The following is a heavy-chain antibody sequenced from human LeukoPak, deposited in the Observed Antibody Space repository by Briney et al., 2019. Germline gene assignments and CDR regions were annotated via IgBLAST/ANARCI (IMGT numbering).Heavy chain of an antibody. Sequence: GGSLRLSCADSGFTFSTYPMHWVRQAPGKGLEWVAVISYDGSNKYYADSVKGRFTISRDNSKNTLYLQMNSLRAEDTTVYYCARHNISSSYDYWGQGTLVTVSS. CDR2: ISYDGSNK. D-gene: IGHD6-13*01. CDR3: ARHNISSSYDY. CDR1: GFTFSTYP. V-gene: IGHV3-30*04. J-gene: IGHJ4*02.